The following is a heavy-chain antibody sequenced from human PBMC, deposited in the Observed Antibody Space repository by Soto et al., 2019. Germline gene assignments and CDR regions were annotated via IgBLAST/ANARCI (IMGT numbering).Heavy chain of an antibody. CDR1: GFTFSSYG. V-gene: IGHV3-33*01. J-gene: IGHJ4*02. CDR3: ARAQGLLGFDY. D-gene: IGHD1-26*01. CDR2: IWYDGSNI. Sequence: GGSLRLSCAASGFTFSSYGMHWVRQAPGKGLEWVAVIWYDGSNIYYAESVKGRFTISRDNSKNTLYLQMNSLRAEDTAVYYCARAQGLLGFDYRGQGTLVTVSS.